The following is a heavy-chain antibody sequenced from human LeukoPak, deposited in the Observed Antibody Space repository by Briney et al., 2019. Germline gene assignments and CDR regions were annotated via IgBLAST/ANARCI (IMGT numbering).Heavy chain of an antibody. CDR1: GFTFDDYA. CDR2: ISWNSGSI. Sequence: VRSLRLSCAASGFTFDDYAMHWVRQAPGKGLEWVSGISWNSGSIGYADSVKGRFTISRDNAKNSLYLQMNSLRAEDTALYYCAKDISSSTSWYYGMDVWGQGTTVTVSS. V-gene: IGHV3-9*01. J-gene: IGHJ6*02. D-gene: IGHD2-2*01. CDR3: AKDISSSTSWYYGMDV.